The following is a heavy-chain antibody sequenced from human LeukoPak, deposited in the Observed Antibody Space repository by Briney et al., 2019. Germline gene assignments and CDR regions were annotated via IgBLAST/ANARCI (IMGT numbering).Heavy chain of an antibody. CDR2: MNPNSGNT. CDR3: ARVLAPDYGDFKYYYYGMDV. D-gene: IGHD4-17*01. V-gene: IGHV1-8*01. Sequence: ASVKVSCKASGYTFTSYDINWVRQATGQGLEWMGWMNPNSGNTGYAQKFQGRVTMTRNTSISTAYMELSSLRSEDTAVYYCARVLAPDYGDFKYYYYGMDVWGQGTTVTVSS. J-gene: IGHJ6*02. CDR1: GYTFTSYD.